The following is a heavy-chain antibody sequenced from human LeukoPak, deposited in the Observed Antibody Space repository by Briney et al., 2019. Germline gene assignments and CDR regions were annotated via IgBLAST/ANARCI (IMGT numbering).Heavy chain of an antibody. CDR3: AREGRNWYVGYYYYNALDV. CDR2: ISSSSSTI. CDR1: GFTISGYS. V-gene: IGHV3-48*04. J-gene: IGHJ6*02. D-gene: IGHD1-1*01. Sequence: GGSLRLSCAASGFTISGYSLNWVRQAPGKGLEWLSYISSSSSTIYYADCVKGRFTISRDNAKNSLYLQMNSLRAEDTAIYYCAREGRNWYVGYYYYNALDVWGQGTTVTVSS.